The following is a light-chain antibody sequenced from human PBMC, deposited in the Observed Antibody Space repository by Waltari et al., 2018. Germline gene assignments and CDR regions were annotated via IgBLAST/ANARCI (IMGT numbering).Light chain of an antibody. Sequence: QPLVTPSPSAPASLAASATLPCPLCIGHPSSAIAWPQHQSEKGPRFLMSVNSDGEHTKGDGIPDRFSGSSSGAERYLTIYSLQSEDEADYYCQTWDTNIVVFGGGTKVTVL. V-gene: IGLV4-69*01. CDR3: QTWDTNIVV. CDR1: IGHPSSA. CDR2: VNSDGEH. J-gene: IGLJ2*01.